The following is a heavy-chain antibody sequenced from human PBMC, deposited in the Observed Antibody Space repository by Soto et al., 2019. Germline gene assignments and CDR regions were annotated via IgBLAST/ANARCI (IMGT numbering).Heavy chain of an antibody. CDR1: GGTFSSYA. CDR2: IIPIFGTA. J-gene: IGHJ6*02. V-gene: IGHV1-69*01. D-gene: IGHD6-13*01. CDR3: ATPGIAAAGLDYYYYYYGMDV. Sequence: QVQLVQSGAEVKKPGSSVKVSCKASGGTFSSYAISWVRQAPGQWLEWMGGIIPIFGTANYAQKFQGRVTITADESTSTAYMELSSLRSEDTAVYYCATPGIAAAGLDYYYYYYGMDVWGQGTTVTVSS.